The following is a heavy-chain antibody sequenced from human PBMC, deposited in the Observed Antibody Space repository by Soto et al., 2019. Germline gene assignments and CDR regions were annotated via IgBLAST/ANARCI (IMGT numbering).Heavy chain of an antibody. D-gene: IGHD3-3*01. V-gene: IGHV4-34*01. CDR1: GGSFSGYY. CDR2: INHSGST. CDR3: ARGNTIFGVVHYYYMDV. J-gene: IGHJ6*03. Sequence: SETLSLTCAVYGGSFSGYYWSWIRQPPGKGLEWIGEINHSGSTNYNPSLKSRVTISVDTSKNQFSLKLSSVTAADTAVYYCARGNTIFGVVHYYYMDVWGKGTTVTVSS.